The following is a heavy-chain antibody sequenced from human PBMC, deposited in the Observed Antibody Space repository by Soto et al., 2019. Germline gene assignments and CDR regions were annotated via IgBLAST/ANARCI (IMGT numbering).Heavy chain of an antibody. CDR3: ARDPRNSGRYYYYYGMDV. CDR2: ISYDGSNK. V-gene: IGHV3-30-3*01. CDR1: GFTFSSYA. D-gene: IGHD4-4*01. Sequence: QVQLVESGGGVVQPGRSLRLSCAASGFTFSSYAMHWVRQAPGKGLEWVAVISYDGSNKYYADSVKGRFTISRDNSKNTLYLQMNSLRAEDTAVYYCARDPRNSGRYYYYYGMDVWGQGTTVTVSS. J-gene: IGHJ6*02.